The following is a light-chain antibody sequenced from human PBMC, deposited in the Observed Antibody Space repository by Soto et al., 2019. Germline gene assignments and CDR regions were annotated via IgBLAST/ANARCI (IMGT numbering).Light chain of an antibody. J-gene: IGKJ3*01. Sequence: ENLLTQSTVTLPLAHGDRATLSCRASQSVTNNYLAWYQQRPGQPPRLLIYGATSRATGIPDRFSGSVSGTDFTLTISRLEPEDFAAYYCQQYGRSPIFTFCPGTKVDI. CDR2: GAT. CDR3: QQYGRSPIFT. V-gene: IGKV3-20*01. CDR1: QSVTNNY.